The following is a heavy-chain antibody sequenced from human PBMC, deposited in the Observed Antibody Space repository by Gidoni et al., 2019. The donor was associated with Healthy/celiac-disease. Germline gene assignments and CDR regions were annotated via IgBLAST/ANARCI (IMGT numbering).Heavy chain of an antibody. D-gene: IGHD3-3*01. J-gene: IGHJ3*02. Sequence: QITLKESGPTLVNPTQTLTLTCTFSGFSLSTSAVGVGWIRQPPGKALEWLALIYWNDDKRYSPSLKSRLTITKDTSKNQVVLTMTNMDPVDTATYYCAHQGEMYYDFWSGYCCAFDIWGQGTMVTVSS. CDR1: GFSLSTSAVG. CDR2: IYWNDDK. V-gene: IGHV2-5*01. CDR3: AHQGEMYYDFWSGYCCAFDI.